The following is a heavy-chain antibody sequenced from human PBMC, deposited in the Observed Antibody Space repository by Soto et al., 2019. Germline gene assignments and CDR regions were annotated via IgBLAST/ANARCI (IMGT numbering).Heavy chain of an antibody. CDR1: GGSVTSDADY. CDR2: ISNSGST. CDR3: ATESGSTYGYFDH. V-gene: IGHV4-30-4*01. D-gene: IGHD5-18*01. Sequence: SETLSLTCTVSGGSVTSDADYWTWIRQSPGKGLEWIGYISNSGSTGYNPSLKTRLSMSVDRSKNQFTLRLTSVTAADTAVYFCATESGSTYGYFDHWGQGTQVTVSS. J-gene: IGHJ4*02.